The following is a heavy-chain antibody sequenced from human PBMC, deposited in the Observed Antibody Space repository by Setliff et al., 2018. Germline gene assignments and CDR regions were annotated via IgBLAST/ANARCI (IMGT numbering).Heavy chain of an antibody. V-gene: IGHV4-61*09. D-gene: IGHD3-3*01. Sequence: ASETLSLTCTVSDASISSRHYYWSWIRQPAGKGLAWLGQIYTSWSTNYNPSLKGRATLSIDASKRQFSLKLTSVTAADTAVYYCARVSGFLYIDVWGKGTTVTVSS. CDR2: IYTSWST. CDR1: DASISSRHYY. CDR3: ARVSGFLYIDV. J-gene: IGHJ6*03.